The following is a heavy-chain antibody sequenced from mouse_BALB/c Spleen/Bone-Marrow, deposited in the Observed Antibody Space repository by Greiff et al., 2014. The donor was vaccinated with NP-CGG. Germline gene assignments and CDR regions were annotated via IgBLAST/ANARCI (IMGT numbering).Heavy chain of an antibody. D-gene: IGHD1-1*01. CDR3: TRETTAAADFDY. Sequence: VQLQQSGPDLVQPSQSLSLTCTVTGYSITSGYGWHWIRQFPGNKLEWVGFIHYRGSTNYNPSLKSRISITRDTSKNQFSLQLNSGTTEDTTTYYCTRETTAAADFDYWGQGATLTVTS. CDR2: IHYRGST. V-gene: IGHV3-1*02. CDR1: GYSITSGYG. J-gene: IGHJ2*01.